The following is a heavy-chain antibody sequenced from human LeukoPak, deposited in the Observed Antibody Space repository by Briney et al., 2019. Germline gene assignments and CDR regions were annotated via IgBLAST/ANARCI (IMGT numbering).Heavy chain of an antibody. CDR2: IYHSGST. Sequence: SETLSLTCAVSGGSISSGGYSWSWIRQPPGKGLEWIGYIYHSGSTYYNPSLKSRVTISVDRSKNQFSLNLSSVTAADTAVYYCASGLASSAPWFDPWGQGTLVTVSS. D-gene: IGHD3/OR15-3a*01. CDR1: GGSISSGGYS. J-gene: IGHJ5*02. V-gene: IGHV4-30-2*01. CDR3: ASGLASSAPWFDP.